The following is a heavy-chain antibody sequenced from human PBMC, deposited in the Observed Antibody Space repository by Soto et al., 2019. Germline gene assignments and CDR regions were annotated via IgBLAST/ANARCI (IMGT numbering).Heavy chain of an antibody. J-gene: IGHJ6*02. V-gene: IGHV1-69*13. D-gene: IGHD3-10*01. CDR3: ASPMVRGVHYYYGMDV. CDR1: GCTFSSYA. Sequence: SVKVSCKASGCTFSSYAISWVRQAPGQGLEWMGGIIPIFGTANYAQKFQGRVTITADESTSTAYMELSSLRSEDTAVYYCASPMVRGVHYYYGMDVWGQGTTVTVSS. CDR2: IIPIFGTA.